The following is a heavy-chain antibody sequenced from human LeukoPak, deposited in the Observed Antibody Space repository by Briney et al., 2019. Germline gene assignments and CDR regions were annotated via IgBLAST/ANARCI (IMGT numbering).Heavy chain of an antibody. CDR2: ITSSSHYI. CDR3: ARLANYDFWSGYYTR. V-gene: IGHV3-21*01. CDR1: GFTFNIYS. D-gene: IGHD3-3*01. Sequence: GGSLRLSCAASGFTFNIYSMNWVRQAPGKGLEWVSRITSSSHYIYYADSVKGRFTISRDNAKNSLYLDMSSLRADDTAVYYCARLANYDFWSGYYTRWGQGTLATVSS. J-gene: IGHJ4*02.